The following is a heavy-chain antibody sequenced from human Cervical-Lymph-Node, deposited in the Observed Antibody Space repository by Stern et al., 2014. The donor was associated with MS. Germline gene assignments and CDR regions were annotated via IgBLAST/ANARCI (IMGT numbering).Heavy chain of an antibody. CDR3: ARVAPTVGAAY. D-gene: IGHD1-26*01. CDR1: GYTFTDYN. CDR2: ISPDGGRT. J-gene: IGHJ4*02. Sequence: MQLVESGAEVKEPGASVKVSCTASGYTFTDYNIQWVRQAPGTGLEWMGMISPDGGRTAYAPKFRGRVTMTRDKSTATVYMELNSLRSEDTAVYFCARVAPTVGAAYWGQGTLVTVSS. V-gene: IGHV1-46*01.